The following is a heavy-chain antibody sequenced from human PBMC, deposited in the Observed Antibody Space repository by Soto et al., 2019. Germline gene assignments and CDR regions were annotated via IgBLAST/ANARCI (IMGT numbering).Heavy chain of an antibody. J-gene: IGHJ4*02. CDR2: IYYSGST. V-gene: IGHV4-31*03. Sequence: SETLSLTCTVSGVSISIVGHFWSWIRQPPGKGLECIANIYYSGSTYYNPSLRSRVLISVDTSQNQFSLKLSSVTAADTAVFFCARAETASIYFDSWGQGVLVTVSS. D-gene: IGHD5-18*01. CDR3: ARAETASIYFDS. CDR1: GVSISIVGHF.